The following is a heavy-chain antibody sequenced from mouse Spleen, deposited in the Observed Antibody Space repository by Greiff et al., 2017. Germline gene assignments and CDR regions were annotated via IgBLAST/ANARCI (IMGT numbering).Heavy chain of an antibody. Sequence: EVQVVESGGGLVKPGGSLKLSCAASGFTFSSYAMSWVRQTPEKRLEWVATISSGGSYTYYPDSVKGRFTISRDNAKNTLYLQMSSLRSEDTAMYYCARHITTVVATNAMDYWGQGTSVTVSS. CDR1: GFTFSSYA. V-gene: IGHV5-9-3*01. J-gene: IGHJ4*01. CDR3: ARHITTVVATNAMDY. CDR2: ISSGGSYT. D-gene: IGHD1-1*01.